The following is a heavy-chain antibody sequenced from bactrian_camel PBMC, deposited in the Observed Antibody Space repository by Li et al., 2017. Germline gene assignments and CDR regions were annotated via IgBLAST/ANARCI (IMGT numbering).Heavy chain of an antibody. J-gene: IGHJ6*01. Sequence: HVQLVESGGGSVQAGGSLRLSCTISGYTYSGNYMAWVRQAPGKGLEWVSSISDSGNNRYSADSVKGRFTISRDNAKNMVYLHMTSLKPEDTGVYYCVRDYKSGDYRDDFGYWGQGTQVTVS. CDR2: ISDSGNNR. V-gene: IGHV3-2*01. D-gene: IGHD4*01. CDR3: VRDYKSGDYRDDFGY. CDR1: GYTYSGNY.